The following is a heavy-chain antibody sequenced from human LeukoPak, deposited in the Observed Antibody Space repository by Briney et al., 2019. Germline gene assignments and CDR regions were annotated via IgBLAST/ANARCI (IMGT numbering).Heavy chain of an antibody. V-gene: IGHV3-48*04. CDR3: ARDGGHTGDDAFDI. Sequence: PGGSLRLSCAASGFTFSSYSMNWVRQAPGKGLEWVSYISSSSSTIYYADSVKGRFTISRDNAKNSLYLQMNSLRAEDTAVYYCARDGGHTGDDAFDIWGQGTMVTVSS. CDR2: ISSSSSTI. CDR1: GFTFSSYS. J-gene: IGHJ3*02. D-gene: IGHD3-16*01.